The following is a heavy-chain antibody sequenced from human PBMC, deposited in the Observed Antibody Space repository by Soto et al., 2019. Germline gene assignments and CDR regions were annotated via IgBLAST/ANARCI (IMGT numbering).Heavy chain of an antibody. CDR3: AKEGGDYGDYYGMDV. D-gene: IGHD4-17*01. V-gene: IGHV3-30*18. Sequence: QVQLVESGGGVVQPGRSLRLSCAASGFTFSSYGMHWVRQAPGKGLEWVAVISYDGSNKYYADSVKGRFTISRDNSKNTRYLQMNSLRAEDTAVYYCAKEGGDYGDYYGMDVWGQGTTVTVSS. CDR2: ISYDGSNK. J-gene: IGHJ6*02. CDR1: GFTFSSYG.